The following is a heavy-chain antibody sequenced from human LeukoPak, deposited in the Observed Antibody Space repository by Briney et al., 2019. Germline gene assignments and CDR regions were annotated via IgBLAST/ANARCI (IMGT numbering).Heavy chain of an antibody. CDR3: TTYSSSWYFFDY. CDR1: GFTFSNAW. V-gene: IGHV3-15*01. Sequence: PGGSLRLSCAASGFTFSNAWMSWVRQAPGKGLEWVGRIKSETDGGTAEYAAPVKGRFTISRDDSKNTLYLQMNSLKTEDTAVYYCTTYSSSWYFFDYWGQGTLVTVSS. J-gene: IGHJ4*02. D-gene: IGHD6-13*01. CDR2: IKSETDGGTA.